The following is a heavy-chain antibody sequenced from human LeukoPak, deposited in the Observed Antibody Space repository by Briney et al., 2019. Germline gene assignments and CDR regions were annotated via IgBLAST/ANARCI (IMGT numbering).Heavy chain of an antibody. J-gene: IGHJ4*02. CDR1: GFTFSNAW. CDR3: ATGEIVVVPATDY. D-gene: IGHD2-2*01. Sequence: GESLTLSCAASGFTFSNAWMSWVRQAPGKGLEWVGRIKSKTDGGTTDCAAPMKGRFTISRDDSKNTLYLQMNSLKTEDTAVYDCATGEIVVVPATDYWGQGSLVTVSS. V-gene: IGHV3-15*01. CDR2: IKSKTDGGTT.